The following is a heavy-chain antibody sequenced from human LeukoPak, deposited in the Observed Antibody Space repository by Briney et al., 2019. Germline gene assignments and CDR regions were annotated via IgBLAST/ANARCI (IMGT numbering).Heavy chain of an antibody. CDR1: GGSVSSGSYY. V-gene: IGHV4-61*01. CDR2: IYYSGST. D-gene: IGHD2-15*01. J-gene: IGHJ3*02. Sequence: SETLSLTCTVSGGSVSSGSYYWSWIRQPPGKGLEWIGYIYYSGSTNYNPSLKSRVTISVDTSKNQFSLKLSSVTAADTAVYYCARVRSGGDDAFDIWGQGTMVTVSS. CDR3: ARVRSGGDDAFDI.